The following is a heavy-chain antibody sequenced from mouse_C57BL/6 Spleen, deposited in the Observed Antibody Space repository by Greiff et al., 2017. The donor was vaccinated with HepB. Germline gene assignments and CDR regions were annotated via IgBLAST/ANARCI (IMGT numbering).Heavy chain of an antibody. CDR1: GFSLTSYA. D-gene: IGHD2-1*01. J-gene: IGHJ1*03. Sequence: VQLKESGPGLVAPSQSLSITCTVSGFSLTSYAISWVRQPPGKGLEWLGVIWTGGGTNYNSDLKSRLSISKDNSKSQVFLKMNSLQTDDTARYYCARNRVYYGNYGYFDVWGTGTTVTVSS. V-gene: IGHV2-9-1*01. CDR3: ARNRVYYGNYGYFDV. CDR2: IWTGGGT.